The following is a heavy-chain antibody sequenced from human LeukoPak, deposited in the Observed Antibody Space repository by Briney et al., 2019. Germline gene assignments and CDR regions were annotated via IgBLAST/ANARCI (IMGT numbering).Heavy chain of an antibody. V-gene: IGHV4-34*01. CDR1: GGSFSGYY. Sequence: SETLSLTCAVYGGSFSGYYWSWIRQPPGKGLEWIGEINHSGSTNYNPSLKSRVTISVDTSKNQFSLKLSSVTAADTAVYYCARGHDFWSGYYMDVWGKGTTVTVSS. D-gene: IGHD3-3*01. J-gene: IGHJ6*03. CDR2: INHSGST. CDR3: ARGHDFWSGYYMDV.